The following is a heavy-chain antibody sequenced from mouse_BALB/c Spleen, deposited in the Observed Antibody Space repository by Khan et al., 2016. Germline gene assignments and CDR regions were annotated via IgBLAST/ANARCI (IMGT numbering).Heavy chain of an antibody. CDR1: GFSLTNSG. Sequence: QVQLKESGPGLVAPSQSLSITCTVSGFSLTNSGVHWVRQPPRKGLDWLGVIWAGGSTDYNSALMSRLSITRDTTQNQVFLKMNSLQTDDTAMYYAARDVQDFDAWFASWGQGTLVTVSA. J-gene: IGHJ3*01. CDR2: IWAGGST. V-gene: IGHV2-9*02. CDR3: ARDVQDFDAWFAS.